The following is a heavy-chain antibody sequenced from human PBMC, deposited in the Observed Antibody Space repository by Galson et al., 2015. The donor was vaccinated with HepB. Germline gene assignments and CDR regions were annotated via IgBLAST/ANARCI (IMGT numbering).Heavy chain of an antibody. Sequence: QSGAEVKKPGESLKISCKASGYSFSTHWIGWVRQMPGKGLEWMGVIYPGDSDTRYSPSFQGQVTISADKSITTAYLQWSSLKASDTALYFCARPPRKDKGYTSSSSAQIWGQGTMVTVSS. J-gene: IGHJ3*02. CDR2: IYPGDSDT. D-gene: IGHD6-6*01. CDR1: GYSFSTHW. V-gene: IGHV5-51*03. CDR3: ARPPRKDKGYTSSSSAQI.